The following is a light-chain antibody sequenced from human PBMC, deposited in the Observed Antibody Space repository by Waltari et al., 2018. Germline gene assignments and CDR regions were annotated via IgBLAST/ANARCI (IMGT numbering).Light chain of an antibody. CDR2: NGN. J-gene: IGLJ3*02. CDR3: ATWDDSLSGPV. V-gene: IGLV1-44*01. Sequence: QSVLTQPPSVSGAPGQMVTISCSGSSSNIGGNTVTWYQQPPGRAPNLLIYNGNRRPSGVPDRFSESKSGTSDSLAITGLQSEDEADYYCATWDDSLSGPVFGGGTKLTVL. CDR1: SSNIGGNT.